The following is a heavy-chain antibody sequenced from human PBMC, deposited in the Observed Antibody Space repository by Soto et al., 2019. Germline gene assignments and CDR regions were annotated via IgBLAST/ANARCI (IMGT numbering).Heavy chain of an antibody. CDR2: IRAYNGNT. Sequence: QVQLVQSGAEVKKPWASVKVSCKASGYTFTSYGISWVRQAPGQGLEWMGWIRAYNGNTNYAQKLQGRVTMTTDTATSTAYMELRSLRSDDTAVYYCAREPSSSWYGWFDPWGQGTLVTVSS. V-gene: IGHV1-18*04. CDR3: AREPSSSWYGWFDP. J-gene: IGHJ5*02. D-gene: IGHD6-13*01. CDR1: GYTFTSYG.